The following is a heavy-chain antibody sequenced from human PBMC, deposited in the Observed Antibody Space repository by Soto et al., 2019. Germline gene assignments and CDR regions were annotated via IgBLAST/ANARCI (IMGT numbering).Heavy chain of an antibody. V-gene: IGHV4-61*08. D-gene: IGHD6-13*01. CDR3: AGGGSNSSSWQLAY. CDR2: ITHGGST. CDR1: GGSISSGGYY. J-gene: IGHJ4*02. Sequence: SETLSLTCTVSGGSISSGGYYWSWIRQAPGKGLEWIGDITHGGSTTCSPSLKSRVTISVDTSKSQFSLKVKSLTAADTAVYYCAGGGSNSSSWQLAYWGLGSLVTVSS.